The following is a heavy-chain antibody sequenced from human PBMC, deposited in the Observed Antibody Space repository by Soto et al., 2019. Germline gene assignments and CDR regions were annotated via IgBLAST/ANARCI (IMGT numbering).Heavy chain of an antibody. CDR3: AILAHGKFDY. CDR1: GYTFTSYG. D-gene: IGHD1-26*01. V-gene: IGHV1-18*01. J-gene: IGHJ4*02. CDR2: ISAYNGNT. Sequence: ASVKVSCKASGYTFTSYGISWVRQAPGQGLEWMGWISAYNGNTNYAQKLQGRVTMTTDTSTSTAYMELRSLRGEDTAVYYCAILAHGKFDYWGQGALVTVSS.